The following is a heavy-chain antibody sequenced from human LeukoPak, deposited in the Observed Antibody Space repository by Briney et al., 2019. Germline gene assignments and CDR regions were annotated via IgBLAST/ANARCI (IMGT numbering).Heavy chain of an antibody. CDR1: GYTFISYD. CDR3: ARGVGGLGNMDV. CDR2: MSPKSGNT. J-gene: IGHJ6*03. D-gene: IGHD3-16*01. Sequence: ASVKVSCKASGYTFISYDIDWVRQATGQGLEWMGWMSPKSGNTDYAHKFQGRVTMTRNTSINTAYLELSSLRSDDTAVYFCARGVGGLGNMDVWGKGTTVIISS. V-gene: IGHV1-8*01.